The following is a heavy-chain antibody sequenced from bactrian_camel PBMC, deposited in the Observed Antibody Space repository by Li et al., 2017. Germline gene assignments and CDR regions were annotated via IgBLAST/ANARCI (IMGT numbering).Heavy chain of an antibody. D-gene: IGHD1*01. CDR3: AAEGGGRLDRGSCSEFRH. CDR1: GYIYSSYC. Sequence: HVQLVESGGGSVQAGGSLRLSCVVSGYIYSSYCMGWFRQAPGKDREGVAAMDIDGVTSYQDSVKGRFTIYKDHAKNVLYLQMNSLKTEDTAMYCCAAEGGGRLDRGSCSEFRHWGQGTQVTVS. CDR2: MDIDGVT. V-gene: IGHV3S53*01. J-gene: IGHJ6*01.